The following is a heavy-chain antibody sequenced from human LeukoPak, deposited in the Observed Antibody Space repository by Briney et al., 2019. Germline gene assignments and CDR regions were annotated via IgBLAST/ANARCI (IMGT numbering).Heavy chain of an antibody. V-gene: IGHV1-58*02. CDR1: GFTFTSSA. Sequence: SVKVSCKASGFTFTSSAMQWVRQARGQRLEWIGWIVVGSGNTNYTQKFQERVTITRDMSTSTAYMELSSLRSEDTAVYYCAASIAVAGTLDYWGQGTLVTVSS. D-gene: IGHD6-19*01. CDR3: AASIAVAGTLDY. CDR2: IVVGSGNT. J-gene: IGHJ4*02.